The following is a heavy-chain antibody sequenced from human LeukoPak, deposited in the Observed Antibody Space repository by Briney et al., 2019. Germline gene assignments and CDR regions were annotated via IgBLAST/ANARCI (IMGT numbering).Heavy chain of an antibody. J-gene: IGHJ4*02. CDR3: ARDRGPLRFLEWSVPDY. CDR1: GFTFSSSA. CDR2: ISYDGSNK. D-gene: IGHD3-3*01. V-gene: IGHV3-30-3*01. Sequence: PGGSLRLSCAASGFTFSSSAMHWVRQAPGKGLEWVAVISYDGSNKYYADSVKGRFTISRDNSKNTLYLQMNSLRAEDTAVYYCARDRGPLRFLEWSVPDYWGQGTLVTVSS.